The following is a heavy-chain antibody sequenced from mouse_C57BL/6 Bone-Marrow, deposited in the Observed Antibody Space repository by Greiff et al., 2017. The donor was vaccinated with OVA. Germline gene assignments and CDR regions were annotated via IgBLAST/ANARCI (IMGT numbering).Heavy chain of an antibody. CDR2: IWRGGST. CDR1: GFSLTSYG. Sequence: VQLQQSGPGLVQPSQSLSITCTVSGFSLTSYGVHWVRQSPGKGLEWLGVIWRGGSTDYNAAFISRLSISKDNSKSQVFFKMNSLQADDTAIYYCARNAYWGEGTLVTVSA. CDR3: ARNAY. J-gene: IGHJ3*01. V-gene: IGHV2-2*01.